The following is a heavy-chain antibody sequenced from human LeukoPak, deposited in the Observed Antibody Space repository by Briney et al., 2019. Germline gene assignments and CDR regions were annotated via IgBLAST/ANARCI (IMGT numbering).Heavy chain of an antibody. CDR2: NWYDGRNK. D-gene: IGHD6-19*01. CDR1: GFSFSNYG. Sequence: PGGSLTLSCAASGFSFSNYGMHWVRQAPGKGLEWLADNWYDGRNKYYADSVKGRFTISRDNSKNTLYLQMNSLRAEDTAVYYCARDPSAGRNSGWYADWGQGTLVTVSS. J-gene: IGHJ4*02. CDR3: ARDPSAGRNSGWYAD. V-gene: IGHV3-33*01.